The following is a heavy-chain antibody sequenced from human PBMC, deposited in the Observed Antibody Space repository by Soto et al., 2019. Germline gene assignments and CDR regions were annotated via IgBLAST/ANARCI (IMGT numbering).Heavy chain of an antibody. J-gene: IGHJ4*02. CDR1: GFSLTTSGVG. Sequence: KESGPTQVKPRQTLTLTCTFSGFSLTTSGVGVGWIRQSPGKAPEWLALIYWDDDKRYSPSLKSRLTITKDTSKNQVVLTMADLDPAYTATYYCAHRVLRTVFGLVTTTAIYFDFWGQGTPVAVSS. CDR2: IYWDDDK. CDR3: AHRVLRTVFGLVTTTAIYFDF. V-gene: IGHV2-5*02. D-gene: IGHD3-3*01.